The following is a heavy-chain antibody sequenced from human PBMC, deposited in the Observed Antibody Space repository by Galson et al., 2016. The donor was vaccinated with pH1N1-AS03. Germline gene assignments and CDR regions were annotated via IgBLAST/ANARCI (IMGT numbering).Heavy chain of an antibody. V-gene: IGHV3-53*01. CDR2: IYGGGDT. Sequence: SLRLSCAASGFTINNNYMSWVRQPPGKGLEWVSVIYGGGDTFYADSVKGRFTISRDNSKNTVYLQMNSLRVEDTAVYYCARKPWGSTQGEYWGQGTLVTVSS. CDR3: ARKPWGSTQGEY. CDR1: GFTINNNY. J-gene: IGHJ4*02. D-gene: IGHD3-16*01.